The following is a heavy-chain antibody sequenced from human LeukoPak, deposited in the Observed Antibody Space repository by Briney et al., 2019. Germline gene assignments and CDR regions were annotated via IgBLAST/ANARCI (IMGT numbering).Heavy chain of an antibody. CDR1: GFTFSSYG. CDR3: AKPYYYGSRSYMDY. J-gene: IGHJ4*02. V-gene: IGHV3-30*18. D-gene: IGHD3-10*01. CDR2: KSYDGSNT. Sequence: GGSLRLSCAAFGFTFSSYGMHWVRQAPGKGLEWVAVKSYDGSNTYYADSVKGRFTISRDNSKNMLYLQMNSLRAEDTAVYYCAKPYYYGSRSYMDYWGQGTLVTVSS.